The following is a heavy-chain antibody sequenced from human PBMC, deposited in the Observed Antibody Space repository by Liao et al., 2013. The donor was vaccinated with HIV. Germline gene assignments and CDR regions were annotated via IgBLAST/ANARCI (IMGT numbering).Heavy chain of an antibody. V-gene: IGHV4-34*02. J-gene: IGHJ3*02. CDR1: GGSFSAHY. CDR2: VNHSGGA. D-gene: IGHD6-13*01. Sequence: QVQLQQWGAGLLKPSESLSLTCAVYGGSFSAHYWSWIRQPPRKGAWSGLGKVNHSGGATYHPSLKTRVTISVDTSRNQFSLKLNSVTAADTALYYCGVLHIAAGDTDAFDTWGQGTMVTVSS. CDR3: GVLHIAAGDTDAFDT.